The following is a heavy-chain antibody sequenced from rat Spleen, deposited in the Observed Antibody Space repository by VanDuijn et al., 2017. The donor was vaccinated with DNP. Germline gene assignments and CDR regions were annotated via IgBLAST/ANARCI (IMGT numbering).Heavy chain of an antibody. J-gene: IGHJ2*01. CDR2: ISYSGST. CDR3: ARWVRALDY. CDR1: AYSITTNY. V-gene: IGHV3-1*01. Sequence: EVQLQESGPGLVKPSQSLSLTCSVTAYSITTNYWGWIRQFPGNKMEWIGHISYSGSTSHNPSLKSRISITRDTSKNQFFLQLNSVTTEDTATYYCARWVRALDYWGHGVMVTVSS. D-gene: IGHD4-1*01.